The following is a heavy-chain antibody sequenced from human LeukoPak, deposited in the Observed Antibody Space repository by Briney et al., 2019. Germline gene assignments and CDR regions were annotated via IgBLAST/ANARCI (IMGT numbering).Heavy chain of an antibody. CDR3: ARGVRGSSWPSFDY. Sequence: GGSLRLSCAASGFTFSSYAMSWVRQAPGKGLEWVSAISGSGGSTYYADSVKGRFTISRDNSKNTLYLQMNSLRAEDTAVYYCARGVRGSSWPSFDYWGQGTLVIVSS. D-gene: IGHD6-13*01. J-gene: IGHJ4*02. CDR1: GFTFSSYA. CDR2: ISGSGGST. V-gene: IGHV3-23*01.